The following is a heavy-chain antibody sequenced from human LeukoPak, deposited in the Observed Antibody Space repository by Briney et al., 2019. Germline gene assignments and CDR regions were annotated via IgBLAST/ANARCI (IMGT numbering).Heavy chain of an antibody. CDR2: ISSSGSTI. D-gene: IGHD6-19*01. Sequence: PGGSLRLSCAASGFTFSSYEMNWVRQAPGKGLEWVSYISSSGSTIYYADSVKGRFTISRDNAKNSLYLQMNSLRAEDTAVYYCAREYSSRLSWFDPWGQGTLVTVSS. J-gene: IGHJ5*02. CDR3: AREYSSRLSWFDP. CDR1: GFTFSSYE. V-gene: IGHV3-48*03.